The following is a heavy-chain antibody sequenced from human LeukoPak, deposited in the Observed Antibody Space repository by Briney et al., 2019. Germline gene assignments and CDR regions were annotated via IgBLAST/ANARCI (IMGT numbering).Heavy chain of an antibody. CDR1: GFTFSSYA. Sequence: PGGSLRLSCAAPGFTFSSYAMSWVRQAPGKGLEWVSAISGSGGSTYYADSVKGRFTISRDNSKNTLYLQMNSLRAEDTAVYYCAKDTPIFRAAYYFDYWGQGTLVTVSS. J-gene: IGHJ4*02. CDR2: ISGSGGST. D-gene: IGHD3-3*02. CDR3: AKDTPIFRAAYYFDY. V-gene: IGHV3-23*01.